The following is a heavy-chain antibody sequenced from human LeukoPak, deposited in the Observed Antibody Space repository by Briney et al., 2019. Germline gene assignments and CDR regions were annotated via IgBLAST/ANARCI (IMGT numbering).Heavy chain of an antibody. CDR2: INPSGGST. CDR1: PYTFTDLD. J-gene: IGHJ5*02. Sequence: SVKLSCTASPYTFTDLDMPSVRQAPGQGLEWMGIINPSGGSTSYAQKFQGRVTMTRDTSTSTAYRELSSLRSEDTAGNYCAGGEDRRGGDFFTSGQGALVTVSS. CDR3: AGGEDRRGGDFFT. V-gene: IGHV1-46*01. D-gene: IGHD3-16*01.